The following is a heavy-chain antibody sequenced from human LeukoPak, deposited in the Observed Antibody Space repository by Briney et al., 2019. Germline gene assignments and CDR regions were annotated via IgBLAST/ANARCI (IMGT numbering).Heavy chain of an antibody. CDR1: GFTFSSYW. D-gene: IGHD3-3*01. CDR3: ARVLNYDFWSGYPYYYYGMDV. V-gene: IGHV3-7*01. Sequence: PGGSLRLSCAASGFTFSSYWMSWVRQAPGKGLEWVANIKQDGSEKYYVDSVKGRFTISRDNAKNSLYLHMNSLRAEDTAVYYCARVLNYDFWSGYPYYYYGMDVWGQGTTVTVSS. CDR2: IKQDGSEK. J-gene: IGHJ6*02.